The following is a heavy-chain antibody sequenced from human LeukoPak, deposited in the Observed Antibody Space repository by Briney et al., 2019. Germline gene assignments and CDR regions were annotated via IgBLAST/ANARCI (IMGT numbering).Heavy chain of an antibody. CDR3: ARPLASGPDF. D-gene: IGHD3-3*02. V-gene: IGHV3-74*01. J-gene: IGHJ4*02. CDR2: IDSDGGST. Sequence: GGSLRLSCAASGFTFSSYGMHWVRQAPGKGLVWVSRIDSDGGSTRYADSVKGRFTISRDNAQNTLYLQMNSLRAEDTAVYYCARPLASGPDFWGQGTLVTVSS. CDR1: GFTFSSYG.